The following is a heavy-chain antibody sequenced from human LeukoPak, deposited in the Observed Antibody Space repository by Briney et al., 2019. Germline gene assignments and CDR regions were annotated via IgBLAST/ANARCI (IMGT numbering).Heavy chain of an antibody. Sequence: SETLSLTCTVSGGSINTANYYWGWLRQPPGKGVEWIGSIYYSETTYDNPSLKSRVTISIETSKNQFSLRLSSVTASDTAVYYCARQRADYYYYYVDVWGEGTTVAVS. CDR3: ARQRADYYYYYVDV. CDR2: IYYSETT. CDR1: GGSINTANYY. J-gene: IGHJ6*03. V-gene: IGHV4-39*01.